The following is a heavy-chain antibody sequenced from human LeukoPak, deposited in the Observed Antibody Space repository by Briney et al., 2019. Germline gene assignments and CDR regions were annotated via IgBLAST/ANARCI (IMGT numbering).Heavy chain of an antibody. J-gene: IGHJ5*02. CDR1: GGTFSSYA. Sequence: GASVKVSFKASGGTFSSYAISWVRQAPGQGVEWMGGIIPIFGTANYAQKLQGRVTITTDESTSTAYMELSSLRSEDTAVYYCARSTSHCSSTSCYGFWFDPWGQGTLVTVSS. CDR2: IIPIFGTA. D-gene: IGHD2-2*01. V-gene: IGHV1-69*05. CDR3: ARSTSHCSSTSCYGFWFDP.